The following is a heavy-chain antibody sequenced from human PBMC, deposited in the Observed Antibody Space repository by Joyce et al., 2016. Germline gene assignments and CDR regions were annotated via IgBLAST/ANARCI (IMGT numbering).Heavy chain of an antibody. V-gene: IGHV3-21*01. CDR3: ARGGISYYYAMDV. Sequence: QLVESGGGVVKPGGSLRLSCDASGSTFSSSSMSWFRQAPGKGLEWVAAISGTSYYIGHAETVRGRFTVSRDNAKKTLYLQMNSLRAEDSAVFYCARGGISYYYAMDVWGQGTTVTVSS. D-gene: IGHD3-16*01. J-gene: IGHJ6*02. CDR2: ISGTSYYI. CDR1: GSTFSSSS.